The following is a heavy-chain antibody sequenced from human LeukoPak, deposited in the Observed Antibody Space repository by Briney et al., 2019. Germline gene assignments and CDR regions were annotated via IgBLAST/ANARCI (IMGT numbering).Heavy chain of an antibody. D-gene: IGHD3-10*01. V-gene: IGHV3-30*02. CDR2: IRYDGSNK. CDR3: ARPHGSGSYYNMGYYFDY. J-gene: IGHJ4*02. Sequence: GGSLRLSCAASGFTFSSYGMHWVRQAPGKGLEWVAFIRYDGSNKYYADFVKGRFTISRDNSKNTLYLQMNSLRAEDTAVYYCARPHGSGSYYNMGYYFDYWGQGTLVTVSS. CDR1: GFTFSSYG.